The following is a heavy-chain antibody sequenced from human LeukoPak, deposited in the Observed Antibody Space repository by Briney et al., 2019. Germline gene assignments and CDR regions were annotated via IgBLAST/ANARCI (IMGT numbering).Heavy chain of an antibody. CDR3: ARDPWYCSGGSCYSLKNRYYFDY. Sequence: GASVKVSCKASGYTFTGYYMHWVRQAPGQGLEWMGWINPNSGGTNYAQKFQGRVTMTRDTPISTAYMELSRLRSDDTAVYYCARDPWYCSGGSCYSLKNRYYFDYWGQGTLVTVSS. CDR1: GYTFTGYY. V-gene: IGHV1-2*02. J-gene: IGHJ4*02. D-gene: IGHD2-15*01. CDR2: INPNSGGT.